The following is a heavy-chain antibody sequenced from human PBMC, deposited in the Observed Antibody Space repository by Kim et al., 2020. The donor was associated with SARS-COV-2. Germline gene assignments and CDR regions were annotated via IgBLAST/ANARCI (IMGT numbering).Heavy chain of an antibody. CDR1: GFTFSSYW. CDR2: INSDGSST. V-gene: IGHV3-74*01. CDR3: ARGARQPETYYYGMDV. D-gene: IGHD5-18*01. J-gene: IGHJ6*02. Sequence: GGSLRLSCAASGFTFSSYWMHWVRQAPGKGLVWVSRINSDGSSTSYADSVKGRFTISRDNAKNTLYLQMNSLRAEDTAVYYCARGARQPETYYYGMDVWGQGTTVTVSS.